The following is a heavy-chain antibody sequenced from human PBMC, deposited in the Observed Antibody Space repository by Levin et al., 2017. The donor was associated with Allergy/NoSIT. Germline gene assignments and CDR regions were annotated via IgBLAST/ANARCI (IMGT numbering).Heavy chain of an antibody. J-gene: IGHJ4*02. CDR3: ARGPPNWGFDY. CDR2: MRSSSGNT. Sequence: ASVKVSCKASGYTFTSYDFNWVRQTTGQGLEWMGWMRSSSGNTGYAQKFQGRVTMTRDTSISTAYMELSSLTSEDTAVYYCARGPPNWGFDYWGQGTLVTVSS. D-gene: IGHD7-27*01. CDR1: GYTFTSYD. V-gene: IGHV1-8*01.